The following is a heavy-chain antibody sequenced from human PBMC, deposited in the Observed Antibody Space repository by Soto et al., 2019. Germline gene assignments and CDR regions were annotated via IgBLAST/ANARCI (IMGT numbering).Heavy chain of an antibody. Sequence: SETLSLTGAVYGGAFIGYYCIFIRHPPFKRREWIGEINHSGSTNYNPSLKSRVTISVDTSKNQFSLKLSSVTAADTAVYYCARVQLKGPNYDSSGYTPDYWGQGTLVPVSS. CDR2: INHSGST. CDR3: ARVQLKGPNYDSSGYTPDY. CDR1: GGAFIGYY. J-gene: IGHJ4*02. D-gene: IGHD3-22*01. V-gene: IGHV4-34*01.